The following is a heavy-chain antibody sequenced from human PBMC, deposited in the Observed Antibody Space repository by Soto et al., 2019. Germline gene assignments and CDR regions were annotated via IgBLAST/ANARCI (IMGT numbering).Heavy chain of an antibody. CDR3: ARGIHYGDYDY. CDR1: GGSISSGGYY. Sequence: SETLSLTCTVSGGSISSGGYYWSWIRQHPGKGLEWIGYIYYSGSTYYNPSLKSRVTISVDTSKNQLSLKLSSVTAADTAVYYRARGIHYGDYDYWGQGTLVTVSS. CDR2: IYYSGST. V-gene: IGHV4-31*03. J-gene: IGHJ4*02. D-gene: IGHD4-17*01.